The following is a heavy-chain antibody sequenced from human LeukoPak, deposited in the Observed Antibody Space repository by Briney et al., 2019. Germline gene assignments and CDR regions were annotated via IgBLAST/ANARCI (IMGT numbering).Heavy chain of an antibody. CDR1: GFTFSSYW. J-gene: IGHJ3*02. V-gene: IGHV3-11*01. Sequence: NPGGSLRLSCAASGFTFSSYWMSWIRQAPGKGLEWVSYISSSGSTIYYADSVKGRFTISRDNAKNSLYLQMNSLRAEDTAVYYCASARDSSGYIWVAFDIWGQGTMVTVSS. D-gene: IGHD3-22*01. CDR3: ASARDSSGYIWVAFDI. CDR2: ISSSGSTI.